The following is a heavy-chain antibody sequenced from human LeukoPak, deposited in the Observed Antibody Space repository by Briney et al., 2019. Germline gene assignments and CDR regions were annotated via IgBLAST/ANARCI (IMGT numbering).Heavy chain of an antibody. CDR3: ARSYNWNYDYFDY. CDR2: IYPGDSDT. D-gene: IGHD1-7*01. V-gene: IGHV5-51*01. Sequence: GESLRISCKGSGYNFTNYWVGWVRQMSGKGLEWMGIIYPGDSDTSYSPSFQGQVTISADKSISTSYLQWSSLKASDTAMYYCARSYNWNYDYFDYWGQGTLVTVSS. J-gene: IGHJ4*02. CDR1: GYNFTNYW.